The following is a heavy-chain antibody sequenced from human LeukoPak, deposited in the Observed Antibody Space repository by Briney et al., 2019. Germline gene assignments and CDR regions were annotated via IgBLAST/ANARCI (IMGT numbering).Heavy chain of an antibody. J-gene: IGHJ4*02. CDR1: GGTFSSYA. CDR3: ARDLAYCSSTSCYIGALYYFDY. V-gene: IGHV1-69*01. D-gene: IGHD2-2*02. CDR2: IIPIFGTA. Sequence: SVKVSCKASGGTFSSYAISWVRQAPGQGLEWKGGIIPIFGTANYAQKFQGRVTITADESTSTAYMELSSLRSEDTAVYYCARDLAYCSSTSCYIGALYYFDYWGQGTLVTVSS.